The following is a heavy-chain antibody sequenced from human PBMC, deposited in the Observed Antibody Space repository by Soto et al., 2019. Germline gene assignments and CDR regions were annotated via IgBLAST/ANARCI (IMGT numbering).Heavy chain of an antibody. CDR1: GDSVSSGLYY. V-gene: IGHV4-61*01. Sequence: SETLSLTCSVSGDSVSSGLYYCTWIRQSPVKGLEWVGHIYYSGRTEYNPSVTSRVTISFDTSKNQLSLKLSSVTAADTAVYYCARELRWYHNWYGPCGQGTLVTVS. CDR2: IYYSGRT. D-gene: IGHD4-17*01. J-gene: IGHJ5*02. CDR3: ARELRWYHNWYGP.